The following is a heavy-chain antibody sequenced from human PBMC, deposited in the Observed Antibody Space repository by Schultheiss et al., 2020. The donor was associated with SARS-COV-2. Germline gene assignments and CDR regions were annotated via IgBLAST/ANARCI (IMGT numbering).Heavy chain of an antibody. CDR2: INHSGST. V-gene: IGHV4-61*01. Sequence: SETLSLTCTVSGGSVSSGSYYWSWIRQPPGKGLEWIGEINHSGSTNYNPSLKSRVTISVDTSKNQFSLKLSSVTAADTAVYYCAKGGGSGYVYDRFGMDVWGQGTTVTVSS. D-gene: IGHD5-12*01. CDR3: AKGGGSGYVYDRFGMDV. J-gene: IGHJ6*02. CDR1: GGSVSSGSYY.